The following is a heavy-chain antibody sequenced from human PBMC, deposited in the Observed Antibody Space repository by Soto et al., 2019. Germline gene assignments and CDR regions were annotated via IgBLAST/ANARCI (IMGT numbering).Heavy chain of an antibody. CDR2: VSVDNGNT. CDR1: GYTFSQYG. V-gene: IGHV1-18*01. Sequence: ASVKVSCKASGYTFSQYGISWVRQAPGQGLEWMAWVSVDNGNTNYAQNFQGRATMTTDTATSTAYMELRSLKSDDTALYYCARDRSDIVVVVAAADAFDIWGQGTMVTVSS. J-gene: IGHJ3*02. CDR3: ARDRSDIVVVVAAADAFDI. D-gene: IGHD2-15*01.